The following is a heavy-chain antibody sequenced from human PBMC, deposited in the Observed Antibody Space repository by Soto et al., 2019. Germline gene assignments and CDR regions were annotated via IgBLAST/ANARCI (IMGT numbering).Heavy chain of an antibody. V-gene: IGHV4-34*01. D-gene: IGHD6-19*01. J-gene: IGHJ4*02. CDR3: ARELWLSQWLVPSHFDY. Sequence: PSETLSLTCAVYGGSFSGYYWSWIRQPPGKGLEWIGEINHSGSTNYNPSLKSRVTISVDTSKNQFSLKLSSVTAADTAVYYCARELWLSQWLVPSHFDYWGQGTLVTVSS. CDR1: GGSFSGYY. CDR2: INHSGST.